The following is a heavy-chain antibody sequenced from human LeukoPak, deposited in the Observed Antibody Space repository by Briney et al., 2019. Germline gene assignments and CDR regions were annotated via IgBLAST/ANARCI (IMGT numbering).Heavy chain of an antibody. Sequence: PGGSLRLSCAASGFTFSSYSMNWVRQAPGKGLEWVSFISSSSNYIYYADSVKGRFTISRDNAKNSLYLQMNSLRAEDTAVYYCARVLIEWELWTEDAFDIWAKGQWSPSLQ. V-gene: IGHV3-21*01. CDR3: ARVLIEWELWTEDAFDI. D-gene: IGHD1-26*01. J-gene: IGHJ3*02. CDR1: GFTFSSYS. CDR2: ISSSSNYI.